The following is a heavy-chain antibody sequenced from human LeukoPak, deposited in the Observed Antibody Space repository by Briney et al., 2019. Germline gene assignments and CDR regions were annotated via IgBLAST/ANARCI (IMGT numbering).Heavy chain of an antibody. CDR1: GFTA. Sequence: GSLRLSCAVPGFTAMSWVRQAPGKGLEWVSSITSSGGTTFYADSVEGRFTISRGNSKNTVYLQMNSLRAEDTAVYYCAKDHNYFDRRFDYWGQGTLVTVSP. CDR2: ITSSGGTT. D-gene: IGHD3-22*01. CDR3: AKDHNYFDRRFDY. V-gene: IGHV3-23*01. J-gene: IGHJ4*02.